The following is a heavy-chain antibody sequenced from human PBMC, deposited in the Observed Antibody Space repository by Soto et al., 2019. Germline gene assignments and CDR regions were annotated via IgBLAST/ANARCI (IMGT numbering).Heavy chain of an antibody. J-gene: IGHJ4*02. V-gene: IGHV1-3*01. CDR3: ASENYYDGSGYSY. CDR1: GYTFTSYA. Sequence: QVQLVQSGAEVKKPGASVKVSCKASGYTFTSYAMHWVRQAPGQRLEWMGWINAGNGNTKYSQKFQGRVTITRDTCASTAYMGRDSLRFGDTVVNYCASENYYDGSGYSYWGQGTLVTVSS. D-gene: IGHD3-22*01. CDR2: INAGNGNT.